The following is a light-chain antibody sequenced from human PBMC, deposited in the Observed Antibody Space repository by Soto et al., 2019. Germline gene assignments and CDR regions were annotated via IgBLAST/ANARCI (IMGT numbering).Light chain of an antibody. CDR1: QSVFSSY. J-gene: IGKJ4*01. Sequence: EIVLTQSPGTLSLSPGERATLSCRASQSVFSSYFAWYQQKPGQATRLLIYGASSRATGTPDRFSGSGSGTEFSLTISRLEPEDFSVYYCQQYGNSPLTFGGGTKVEIK. CDR2: GAS. CDR3: QQYGNSPLT. V-gene: IGKV3-20*01.